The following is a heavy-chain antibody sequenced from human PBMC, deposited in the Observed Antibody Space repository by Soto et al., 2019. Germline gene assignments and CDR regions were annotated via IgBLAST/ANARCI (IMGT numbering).Heavy chain of an antibody. Sequence: ASVTFSCKASGYTFTGYYMHWVRQAPGQGLEWMGWINPNSGGTNYAQKFQGWVTMTRDASISTAYMELSRLRSDDTAVYYCALLRLGELSPDAFDIWGQGTMVTVSS. CDR3: ALLRLGELSPDAFDI. CDR2: INPNSGGT. D-gene: IGHD3-16*02. J-gene: IGHJ3*02. CDR1: GYTFTGYY. V-gene: IGHV1-2*04.